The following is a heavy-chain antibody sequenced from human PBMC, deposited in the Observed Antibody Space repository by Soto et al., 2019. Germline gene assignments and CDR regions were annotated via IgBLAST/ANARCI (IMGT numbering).Heavy chain of an antibody. CDR3: ARDDGYGWFDP. CDR2: INGGNGNT. CDR1: GYSFTGHA. J-gene: IGHJ5*02. D-gene: IGHD3-16*01. V-gene: IGHV1-3*01. Sequence: VQLVQSGSEVKRPGASVKVSCKASGYSFTGHAMHWVRQAPGQSPEWVGWINGGNGNTKYSEKLQGRVTITRDTSANTAYMELTSLRSEYTAIYYCARDDGYGWFDPWGQGSLLTVSS.